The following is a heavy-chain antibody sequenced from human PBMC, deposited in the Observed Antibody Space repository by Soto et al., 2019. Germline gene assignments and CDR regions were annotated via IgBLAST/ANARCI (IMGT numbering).Heavy chain of an antibody. CDR3: ARDRSGSGYDYYYFDY. J-gene: IGHJ4*02. D-gene: IGHD5-12*01. V-gene: IGHV1-69*04. CDR1: GGTFSSYT. Sequence: ASVKVSCKASGGTFSSYTINWVRQAPGQGLEWMGRIIPILGIANYAQKFQGRVTITADKSTSTAYMELSSLRSEDTAVYYCARDRSGSGYDYYYFDYWGQGTLVTVSS. CDR2: IIPILGIA.